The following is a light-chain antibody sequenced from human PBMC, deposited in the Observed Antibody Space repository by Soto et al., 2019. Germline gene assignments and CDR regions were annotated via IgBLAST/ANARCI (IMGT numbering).Light chain of an antibody. CDR2: EVT. V-gene: IGLV2-14*01. CDR1: SSDVGGYYY. Sequence: QSVLTQPASVSGSPGQSITISCTGTSSDVGGYYYVSWYQHHPGKAPKLMIYEVTRRPSGISDRFSGSKSGNTASLTISGLQAEDEADYYCSSYTSSSSPYVVFGGGTKLTVL. CDR3: SSYTSSSSPYVV. J-gene: IGLJ2*01.